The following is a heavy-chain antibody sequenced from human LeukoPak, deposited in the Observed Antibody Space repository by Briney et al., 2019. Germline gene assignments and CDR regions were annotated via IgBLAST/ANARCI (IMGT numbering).Heavy chain of an antibody. CDR2: ISYSGGST. CDR3: AKDRYGSGSYSYFDY. CDR1: GFTFSSYA. D-gene: IGHD3-10*01. Sequence: GGSLRLSCAASGFTFSSYAMSWVRQAPGKGLECGSVISYSGGSTYYAESVKGRFTISRDNSKNTLYLQRNSLRAEDTAVYYCAKDRYGSGSYSYFDYWGQGTLVTVSS. J-gene: IGHJ4*02. V-gene: IGHV3-23*01.